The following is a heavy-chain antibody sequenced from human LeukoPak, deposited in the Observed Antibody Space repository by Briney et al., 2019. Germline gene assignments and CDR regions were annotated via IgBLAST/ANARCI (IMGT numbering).Heavy chain of an antibody. V-gene: IGHV3-33*01. CDR3: ARDHLGSGSGSYTYYYYGMDV. CDR1: GFTFSSYG. Sequence: GGSLRLSCAASGFTFSSYGMHWVRQAPGKGLEWVAVIWYDGSNKYYADSVKGRFTISRDNSKNTLYLQMNSLRAEDTAVYYCARDHLGSGSGSYTYYYYGMDVWGQGTTVTVSS. D-gene: IGHD3-10*01. J-gene: IGHJ6*02. CDR2: IWYDGSNK.